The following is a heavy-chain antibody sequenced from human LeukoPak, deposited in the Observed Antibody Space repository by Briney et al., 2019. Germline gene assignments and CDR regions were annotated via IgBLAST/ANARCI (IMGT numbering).Heavy chain of an antibody. V-gene: IGHV3-30*02. J-gene: IGHJ6*04. CDR2: IRSDGINK. CDR3: ARDGTPSYTSGWVYMDA. Sequence: PGGSLRLSCAASGFTFSNYGMHWVRQAPGKGLEWVAFIRSDGINKYHADSVKGRFTISRDNSKNTLYLQMNSLRGEDTAVYYCARDGTPSYTSGWVYMDAWGKGTTVTISS. CDR1: GFTFSNYG. D-gene: IGHD6-25*01.